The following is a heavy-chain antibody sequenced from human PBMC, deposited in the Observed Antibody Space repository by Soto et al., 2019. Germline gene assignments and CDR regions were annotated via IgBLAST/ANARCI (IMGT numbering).Heavy chain of an antibody. D-gene: IGHD3-3*01. CDR3: ARDQYDFWSGYHPFDY. V-gene: IGHV1-18*01. CDR2: ISAYNGNT. Sequence: GASVKVSCKASGYTFTSYGISWVRQAPGQGLEWMGWISAYNGNTNYAQKLQGRVTMTTDTSTSTAYMELRSLRSDDTALYYCARDQYDFWSGYHPFDYWGQGTLVTVSS. J-gene: IGHJ4*02. CDR1: GYTFTSYG.